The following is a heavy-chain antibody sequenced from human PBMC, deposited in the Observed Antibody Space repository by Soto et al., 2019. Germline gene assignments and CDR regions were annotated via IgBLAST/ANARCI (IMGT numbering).Heavy chain of an antibody. CDR2: INHSGST. CDR1: GGSFSGYY. D-gene: IGHD3-3*01. CDR3: ASRGFGQRGGIDY. Sequence: SETLSLTCAVYGGSFSGYYWSWIRQPPGKGLEWIGEINHSGSTNYNPSLKSRVTISVDTSKNQFSLKLSSVTAADTAVYYCASRGFGQRGGIDYWGQGTLVTVSS. V-gene: IGHV4-34*01. J-gene: IGHJ4*02.